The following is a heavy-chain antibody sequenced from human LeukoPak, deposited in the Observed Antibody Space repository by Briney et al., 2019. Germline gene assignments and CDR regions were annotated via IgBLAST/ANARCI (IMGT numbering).Heavy chain of an antibody. J-gene: IGHJ4*02. Sequence: GGFLRLSCAASGFTFSSYAMSWVRQAPGKGLEWVSAMSGGGGSTNYADAVKGRFTISKDNSKNTLYLQMNSLRAEGTAVYYCAKLVGNSDFDFWGQGTLVTVSS. CDR3: AKLVGNSDFDF. V-gene: IGHV3-23*01. CDR2: MSGGGGST. CDR1: GFTFSSYA. D-gene: IGHD4-23*01.